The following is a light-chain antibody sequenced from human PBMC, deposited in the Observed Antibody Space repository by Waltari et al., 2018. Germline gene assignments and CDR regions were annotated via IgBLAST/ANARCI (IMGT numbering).Light chain of an antibody. CDR1: QTISNY. CDR2: VAS. V-gene: IGKV1-39*01. Sequence: DIQMTQSQSSLSASVGERVTITCRASQTISNYLNWYQQKPGKAPKLLIYVASSLQSGVPSRFSGSGSGTEFTLTISSLQPEDSAIYYCQQSYSTPLTFGGGTKVEIK. CDR3: QQSYSTPLT. J-gene: IGKJ4*01.